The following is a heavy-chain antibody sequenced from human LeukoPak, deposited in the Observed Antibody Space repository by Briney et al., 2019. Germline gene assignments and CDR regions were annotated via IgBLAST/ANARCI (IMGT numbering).Heavy chain of an antibody. CDR2: ISSSSSYI. D-gene: IGHD1-26*01. CDR3: ARADSGSQGSLDY. Sequence: GGSLRLSCAVSGFTFGSYSMNWVRQAPGKGLEWVSSISSSSSYIYYADSVKGRFTISRDNAKNSLYLQMNSLRAEDTAVYYCARADSGSQGSLDYWGQGTLVTVSS. V-gene: IGHV3-21*01. J-gene: IGHJ4*02. CDR1: GFTFGSYS.